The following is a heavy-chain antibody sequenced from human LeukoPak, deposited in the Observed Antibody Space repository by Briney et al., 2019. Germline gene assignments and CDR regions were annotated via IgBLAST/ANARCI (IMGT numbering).Heavy chain of an antibody. CDR3: ARSLFSSAYYFDS. CDR1: GYSFTTYW. V-gene: IGHV5-51*01. CDR2: IYPGDSDT. Sequence: RGESLKISCRGSGYSFTTYWIGWVRQMPGKGLEWMGIIYPGDSDTRYSPSFQGQVTMSADKSINTAYLQWSSLKASDTAMYFCARSLFSSAYYFDSWGQGTLVTVSS. J-gene: IGHJ4*02. D-gene: IGHD3-22*01.